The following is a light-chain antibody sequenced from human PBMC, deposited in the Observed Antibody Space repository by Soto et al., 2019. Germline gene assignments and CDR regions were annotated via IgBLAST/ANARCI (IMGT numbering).Light chain of an antibody. CDR2: EGT. V-gene: IGLV2-23*01. CDR1: NNDVGNYKL. Sequence: QSALTQPASASESPGQSITISCTGTNNDVGNYKLVSWFQHHLGKAPKLIIYEGTKRPSGVSNRFSASQSGNTASLTISGLQAEDEADYYCYSYAGTSTWVFGGGTKLTVL. J-gene: IGLJ3*02. CDR3: YSYAGTSTWV.